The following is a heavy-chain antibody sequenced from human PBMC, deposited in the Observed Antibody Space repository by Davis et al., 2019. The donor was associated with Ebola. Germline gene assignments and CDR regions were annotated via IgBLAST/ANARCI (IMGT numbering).Heavy chain of an antibody. V-gene: IGHV3-7*01. CDR1: GFSLDLYW. D-gene: IGHD6-13*01. Sequence: PGGSLRLSCAVSGFSLDLYWMTWVRQAPGKGLEWVANIKEDGSEQYCVDSVRGRFTTSRDNAKNSLYLQMNSLRAEDTAVYYCARVDGFSSSWYYFDYWGQGTLVTVSS. J-gene: IGHJ4*02. CDR3: ARVDGFSSSWYYFDY. CDR2: IKEDGSEQ.